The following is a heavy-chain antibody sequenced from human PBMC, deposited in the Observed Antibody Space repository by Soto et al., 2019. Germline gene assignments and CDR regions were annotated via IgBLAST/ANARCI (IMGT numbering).Heavy chain of an antibody. Sequence: GGSLRLSCAASGFTFSSYWMHWVRQAPGKGLVWVSRINSDGTSISYADSVKGRFTISRDNAKKTLYLQMNSLRAEDTAVYYCVRVIAARRLFDYWGQGTLVTVSS. CDR1: GFTFSSYW. D-gene: IGHD6-6*01. V-gene: IGHV3-74*01. J-gene: IGHJ4*02. CDR3: VRVIAARRLFDY. CDR2: INSDGTSI.